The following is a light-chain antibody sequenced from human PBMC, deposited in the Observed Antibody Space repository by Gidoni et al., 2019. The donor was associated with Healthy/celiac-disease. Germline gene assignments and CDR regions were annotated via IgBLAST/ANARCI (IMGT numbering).Light chain of an antibody. CDR3: QQRSNWPYT. Sequence: EIVLTQSPATLSWSPGERATPSCRASQSVSSYLAWYHQKPGQAPRLLIYDASTRSTGIPARFIGSESSGTDFTLTISSLEPEDFAVYYCQQRSNWPYTFGQGTKLEIK. CDR1: QSVSSY. CDR2: DAS. V-gene: IGKV3-11*01. J-gene: IGKJ2*01.